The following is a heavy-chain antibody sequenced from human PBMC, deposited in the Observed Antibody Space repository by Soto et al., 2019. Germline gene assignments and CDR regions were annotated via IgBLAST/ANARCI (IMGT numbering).Heavy chain of an antibody. Sequence: ASVKVSCKASGYTFSRYAMHWVRQAPGQRLEWMGWINAGNGNTKYSQKFEGRVTLTTDTSANTVYMELSSLRFEDTALYYCARDQQFRNWFDSWGQGTLVPVSS. CDR1: GYTFSRYA. V-gene: IGHV1-3*01. CDR3: ARDQQFRNWFDS. CDR2: INAGNGNT. D-gene: IGHD6-13*01. J-gene: IGHJ5*01.